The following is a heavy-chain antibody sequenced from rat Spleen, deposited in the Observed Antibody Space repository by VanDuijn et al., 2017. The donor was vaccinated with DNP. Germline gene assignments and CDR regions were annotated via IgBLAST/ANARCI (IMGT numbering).Heavy chain of an antibody. CDR3: SKGPNFGGYSDYFDY. Sequence: EVKLVESGGGLVQPGRSLKLSCAASGFNFNDYWMGWVRQAPGKGLEWIGEINKESSTINYTPSLKDKFTISRDNAQNTLYLQMSILGSEDTAIYYCSKGPNFGGYSDYFDYWGQGVMVTVSS. CDR1: GFNFNDYW. D-gene: IGHD1-11*01. J-gene: IGHJ2*01. V-gene: IGHV4-2*01. CDR2: INKESSTI.